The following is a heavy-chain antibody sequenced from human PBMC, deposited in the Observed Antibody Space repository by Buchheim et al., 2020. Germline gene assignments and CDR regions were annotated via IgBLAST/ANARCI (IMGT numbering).Heavy chain of an antibody. D-gene: IGHD3-10*01. Sequence: EVQLVESGGVVVQPGGSLRLSCAASGFTFDDYAMHWVRQAPGKGLEWVSLISWDGGSTYYADSVTGRFTISSDNRKNSLYLQMNSLRAEDTALYYCAKDWTHYGSGSYGVDYWGQGTL. CDR3: AKDWTHYGSGSYGVDY. J-gene: IGHJ4*02. V-gene: IGHV3-43D*03. CDR2: ISWDGGST. CDR1: GFTFDDYA.